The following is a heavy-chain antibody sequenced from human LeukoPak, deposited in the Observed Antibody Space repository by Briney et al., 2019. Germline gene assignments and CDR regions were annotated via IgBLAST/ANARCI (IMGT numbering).Heavy chain of an antibody. V-gene: IGHV4-59*01. CDR3: ARGRYYYGSGSYRNWFDP. CDR1: GCSISSYY. D-gene: IGHD3-10*01. Sequence: SETLSLTCTVSGCSISSYYWSWIRQPPGKGLEWIGSIYYSGSTNYNPSLKSRVTISVDTSKNQFSLKLSSVTAADTAVYYCARGRYYYGSGSYRNWFDPWGQGTLVSVSS. CDR2: IYYSGST. J-gene: IGHJ5*02.